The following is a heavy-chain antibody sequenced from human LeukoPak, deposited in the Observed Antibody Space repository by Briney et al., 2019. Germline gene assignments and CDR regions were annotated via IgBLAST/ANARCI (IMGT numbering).Heavy chain of an antibody. V-gene: IGHV1-18*04. D-gene: IGHD6-13*01. CDR3: ARDLGTDQQLIFFDY. CDR1: GYTFTSFG. CDR2: INAYNGNT. J-gene: IGHJ4*02. Sequence: ASVKVSCKASGYTFTSFGISWVRQAPGQGLEWMGWINAYNGNTNYAQKLQGRVTMTTDTSTSTAYMELRSLRSDDTAVYYCARDLGTDQQLIFFDYWGEGTLVTVSS.